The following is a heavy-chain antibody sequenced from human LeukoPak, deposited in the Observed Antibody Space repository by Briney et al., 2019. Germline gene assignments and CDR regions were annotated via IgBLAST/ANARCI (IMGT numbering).Heavy chain of an antibody. CDR1: GGSFSSGSYS. CDR3: AREGSTVTPRNYYYYMDV. D-gene: IGHD4-11*01. J-gene: IGHJ6*03. V-gene: IGHV4-61*02. Sequence: SETLSLTCTVSGGSFSSGSYSWSWIRQPAGKGLEWIGRIYTSGSTNYNPSLKSRVTMSVDTSKNQFSLKLSSVAAADTAVYYCAREGSTVTPRNYYYYMDVWGKGTTVTVSS. CDR2: IYTSGST.